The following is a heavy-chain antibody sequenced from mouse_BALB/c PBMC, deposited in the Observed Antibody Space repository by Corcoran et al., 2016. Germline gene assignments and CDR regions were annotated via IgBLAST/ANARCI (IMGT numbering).Heavy chain of an antibody. J-gene: IGHJ4*01. CDR3: ARLYPGIAMDY. CDR1: GYTFTSYV. CDR2: INPYNDGT. V-gene: IGHV1S136*01. Sequence: EVQLQQSGPELVKPGASVKMSCKASGYTFTSYVMHWVKQKHGQGLEWIGYINPYNDGTKYNEKFKGKATLTSDKSSNTAYMELSSLTSEDSAVYYCARLYPGIAMDYWGQGTSVTVSS.